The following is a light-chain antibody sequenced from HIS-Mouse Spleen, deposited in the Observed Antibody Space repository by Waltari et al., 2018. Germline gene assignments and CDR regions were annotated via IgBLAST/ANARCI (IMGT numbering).Light chain of an antibody. V-gene: IGLV4-69*01. CDR3: QTWGTGIPWV. CDR2: LNSDGRH. CDR1: SGHSSYA. J-gene: IGLJ3*02. Sequence: QLVLTQSPSASASLGASVKLTCPLSSGHSSYAIAWHQPQPEKGPRYLMKLNSDGRHSKGDGIPDRFSGSSSGAERYLTISSLQSEDEADYYCQTWGTGIPWVFGGGTKLTVL.